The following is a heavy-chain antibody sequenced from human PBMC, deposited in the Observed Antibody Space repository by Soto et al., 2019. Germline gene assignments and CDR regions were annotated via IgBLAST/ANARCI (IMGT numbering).Heavy chain of an antibody. D-gene: IGHD2-15*01. J-gene: IGHJ4*02. Sequence: EVQLVESGGGLVKPGGSLTLSCAGSGFAFRSYNMNWVRQSPGKGLEWVASISSGSSNIYYADSVKGRFTISRDNAKNSLYLQMDSLRAEDSAVYYCASATVVAGTLDFWGQGTLVTVSS. CDR1: GFAFRSYN. CDR3: ASATVVAGTLDF. CDR2: ISSGSSNI. V-gene: IGHV3-21*01.